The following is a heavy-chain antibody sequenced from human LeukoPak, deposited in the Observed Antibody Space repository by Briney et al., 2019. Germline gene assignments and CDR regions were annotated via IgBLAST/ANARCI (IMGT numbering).Heavy chain of an antibody. Sequence: GGSLRLSCAASGFTFSSYGMHWVRRAPGKGLEWVAVIWFDGSIKYYADSVKGRFTISRDNSKNTLYLQVNSLRAEDTAVYYCARRDYYYGMDVWGQGTTVTVSS. CDR1: GFTFSSYG. J-gene: IGHJ6*02. CDR3: ARRDYYYGMDV. V-gene: IGHV3-33*01. CDR2: IWFDGSIK.